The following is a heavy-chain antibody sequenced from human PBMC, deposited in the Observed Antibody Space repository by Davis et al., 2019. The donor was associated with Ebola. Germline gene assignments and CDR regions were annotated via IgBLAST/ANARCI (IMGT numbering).Heavy chain of an antibody. D-gene: IGHD2-2*01. V-gene: IGHV3-33*08. J-gene: IGHJ4*02. CDR2: IWYDGSNK. CDR3: ARDGGLYCSSNGCLVEPTPHY. CDR1: GFTFSSYG. Sequence: GGPLRLPCAASGFTFSSYGMHWVRQAPGKGLEWVAVIWYDGSNKYYADSVKGRFTISRDNSKNTLYLQMHSLRAEDTAVYYCARDGGLYCSSNGCLVEPTPHYWGQGTLVTVSS.